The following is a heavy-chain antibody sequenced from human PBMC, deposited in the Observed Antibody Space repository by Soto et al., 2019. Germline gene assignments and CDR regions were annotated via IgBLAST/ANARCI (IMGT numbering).Heavy chain of an antibody. CDR1: GFSISSYY. Sequence: PSETLSLTCPFSGFSISSYYWSWIRQPPGKGLEWIGYIYYSGSTNYNPSLKSRFTISRDSAKNSMYLQMNSLTVEDTAIYYCASLDTARIQIAGYWGQGIQVTVSS. CDR3: ASLDTARIQIAGY. V-gene: IGHV4-59*12. J-gene: IGHJ4*02. D-gene: IGHD5-18*01. CDR2: IYYSGST.